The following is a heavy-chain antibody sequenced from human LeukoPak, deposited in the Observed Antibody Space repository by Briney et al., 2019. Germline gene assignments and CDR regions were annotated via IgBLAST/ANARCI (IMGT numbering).Heavy chain of an antibody. CDR2: IYYSGST. CDR1: GGSISSTSSY. D-gene: IGHD1-7*01. Sequence: PSETLSLTCTVSGGSISSTSSYWGWIRQPPGKGLEWIATIYYSGSTYYNASLKSRITIAVDTSKSQFSLKLSSVTAADTAVYYCARLNYCGFDYWGQGTLVTVSS. J-gene: IGHJ4*02. CDR3: ARLNYCGFDY. V-gene: IGHV4-39*01.